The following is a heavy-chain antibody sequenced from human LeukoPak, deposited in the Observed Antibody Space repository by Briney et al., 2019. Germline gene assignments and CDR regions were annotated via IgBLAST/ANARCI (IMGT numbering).Heavy chain of an antibody. CDR1: GYTFTGYY. Sequence: ASVKVSCKASGYTFTGYYIHWVRQAPGHGLEWMGWIKPNTGGTNYAQKFQGRVTMTTDTSTSTAYMELRSLRSDDTAVYYCARSSSGWFDYWGQGTLVTVSS. CDR2: IKPNTGGT. CDR3: ARSSSGWFDY. J-gene: IGHJ4*02. V-gene: IGHV1-2*02. D-gene: IGHD6-19*01.